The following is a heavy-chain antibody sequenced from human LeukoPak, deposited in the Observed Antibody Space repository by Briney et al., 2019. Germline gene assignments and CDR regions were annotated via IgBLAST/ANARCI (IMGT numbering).Heavy chain of an antibody. D-gene: IGHD3-10*01. V-gene: IGHV1-18*01. CDR2: ISAYNGNT. CDR1: GYTFTSYG. CDR3: ARIPFPGYYYGSGATDY. Sequence: ASVKVSCKASGYTFTSYGISWVRQAPGQGLEWMGWISAYNGNTNYAQKLQGRVTMTTDTSTSTAYMELRSLRSDDTAVYYCARIPFPGYYYGSGATDYWGQGTLVTVSS. J-gene: IGHJ4*02.